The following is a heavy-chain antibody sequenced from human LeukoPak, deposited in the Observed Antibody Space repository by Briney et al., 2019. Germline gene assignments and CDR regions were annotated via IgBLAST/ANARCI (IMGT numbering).Heavy chain of an antibody. Sequence: ASVKVSCKDSGYTLTSYDINWVRQAPGQGLEWMGWMNPNSGNTGYAQKFQGRVTMTRNTSISTAYMELNSLRSEDTAVYHCARGLGSVSVLWGQGTPVTVSS. D-gene: IGHD3-10*01. CDR3: ARGLGSVSVL. J-gene: IGHJ4*02. CDR1: GYTLTSYD. CDR2: MNPNSGNT. V-gene: IGHV1-8*01.